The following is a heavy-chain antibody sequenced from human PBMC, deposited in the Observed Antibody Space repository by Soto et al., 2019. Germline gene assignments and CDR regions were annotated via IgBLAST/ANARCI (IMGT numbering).Heavy chain of an antibody. V-gene: IGHV2-5*02. CDR1: GFSLSTSAVG. D-gene: IGHD1-26*01. CDR2: IYWGDDK. CDR3: AHSTYSGRLAY. J-gene: IGHJ4*02. Sequence: QITLKESGPTLVKPTQTLTLTCTFSGFSLSTSAVGVGWIRQPPGKALEWLALIYWGDDKRYSPSLKSRLTITKDNSKNQVVLTMTNMDPVDTATYYCAHSTYSGRLAYWGQGTLVTVSS.